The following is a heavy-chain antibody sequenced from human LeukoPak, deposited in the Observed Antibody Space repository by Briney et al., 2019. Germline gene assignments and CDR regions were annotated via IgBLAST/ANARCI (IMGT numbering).Heavy chain of an antibody. V-gene: IGHV5-51*01. J-gene: IGHJ4*02. CDR1: GYRFTSYW. Sequence: ESLKISCKGSGYRFTSYWISWVRQMPGKGLEWMGIIYPGDSDTKYSPSFQGQVTISADKSISTAYLQWSSLKASDTAMYYCARIPYYYDSSGYHFDYWGQGTLVTVSS. D-gene: IGHD3-22*01. CDR2: IYPGDSDT. CDR3: ARIPYYYDSSGYHFDY.